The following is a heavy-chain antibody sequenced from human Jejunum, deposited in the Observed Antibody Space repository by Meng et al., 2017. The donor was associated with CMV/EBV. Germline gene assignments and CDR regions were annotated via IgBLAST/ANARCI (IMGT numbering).Heavy chain of an antibody. CDR3: ATTVHPVAYLNYFDP. CDR2: LYYSETA. V-gene: IGHV4-59*01. Sequence: GASITRYYGSWIRQPPGKGLEWIGYLYYSETAYYSHSLRGRVIISADTAKNHFSLSLTSVTAADTAVYFCATTVHPVAYLNYFDPWGQGTLVTVSS. D-gene: IGHD4-17*01. CDR1: GASITRYY. J-gene: IGHJ5*02.